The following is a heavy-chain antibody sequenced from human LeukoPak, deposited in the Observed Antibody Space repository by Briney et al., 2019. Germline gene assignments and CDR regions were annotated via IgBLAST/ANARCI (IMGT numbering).Heavy chain of an antibody. CDR3: AKDRSATGILTGYIFDY. CDR2: ISWDGGST. CDR1: GFSFDDYA. V-gene: IGHV3-43D*03. J-gene: IGHJ4*02. D-gene: IGHD3-9*01. Sequence: PGGSLRLSCAASGFSFDDYAMHWVRQAPGKGLEWVSLISWDGGSTYYADSVKGRFTISRDNSKNSLYLQMNSLRVEDTALYYCAKDRSATGILTGYIFDYWGQGTLVTASS.